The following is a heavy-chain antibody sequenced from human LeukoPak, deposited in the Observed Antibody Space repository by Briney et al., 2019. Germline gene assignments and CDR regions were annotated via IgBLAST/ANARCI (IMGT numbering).Heavy chain of an antibody. CDR1: GYTLTELS. CDR2: IDTEDGET. CDR3: ATGQFWGDRVY. J-gene: IGHJ4*02. V-gene: IGHV1-24*01. D-gene: IGHD7-27*01. Sequence: EASVKVSCKVSGYTLTELSMHWVRQAPGKGLEWVGGIDTEDGETIYAQKFQGRVTITEDTSTDTAYMELSSLRSEDTAVYYCATGQFWGDRVYWGQGTLVTVSS.